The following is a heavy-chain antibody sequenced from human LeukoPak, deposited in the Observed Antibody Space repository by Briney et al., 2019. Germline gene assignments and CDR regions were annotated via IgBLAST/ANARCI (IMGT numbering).Heavy chain of an antibody. Sequence: PGGSLRLSCAASGLSLNSYAIHWVRQAPGKGLEWVTAISYDGSNKHYADSVRGPFTISRDNSKNTLYLQMNSLRSDDTAVYYCAQGGSEIYYFYHGMEVWGRGTTVTVSS. CDR1: GLSLNSYA. J-gene: IGHJ6*02. CDR2: ISYDGSNK. CDR3: AQGGSEIYYFYHGMEV. D-gene: IGHD3-10*01. V-gene: IGHV3-30*03.